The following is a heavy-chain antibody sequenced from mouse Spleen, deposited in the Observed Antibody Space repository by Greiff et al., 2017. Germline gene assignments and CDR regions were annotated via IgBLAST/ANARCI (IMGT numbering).Heavy chain of an antibody. V-gene: IGHV2-2*01. Sequence: QVQLQQSGPGLVQPSQSLSITCTVSGFSLTSYGVHWVRQSPGKGLEWLGVIWSGGSTDYNAAFISRLSISKDNSKSQVFFKMNSLQADDTAIYYCARTGDDYDAWFAYWGQGTLVTVSA. CDR3: ARTGDDYDAWFAY. D-gene: IGHD2-4*01. CDR1: GFSLTSYG. CDR2: IWSGGST. J-gene: IGHJ3*01.